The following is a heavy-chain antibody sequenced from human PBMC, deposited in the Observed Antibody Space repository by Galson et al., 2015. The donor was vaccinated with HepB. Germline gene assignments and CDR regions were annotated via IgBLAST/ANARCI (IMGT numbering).Heavy chain of an antibody. CDR2: ISAYNGNT. Sequence: SVKVSCKASGYTFTSYGISWVRQAPGQGLEWMGWISAYNGNTNYAQKLQGRVTMTTDTSTSTAYMELRSLRPDDTAVYYCARRPDYGDYPTPFDYWGQGTLVTVSS. CDR1: GYTFTSYG. D-gene: IGHD4-17*01. CDR3: ARRPDYGDYPTPFDY. V-gene: IGHV1-18*04. J-gene: IGHJ4*02.